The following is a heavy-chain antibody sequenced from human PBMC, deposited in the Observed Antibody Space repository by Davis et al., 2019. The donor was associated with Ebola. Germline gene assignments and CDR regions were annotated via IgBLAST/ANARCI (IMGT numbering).Heavy chain of an antibody. V-gene: IGHV1-2*06. CDR3: ARESGFYLDESYDM. J-gene: IGHJ3*02. CDR2: INPNSGDT. D-gene: IGHD3-9*01. Sequence: AASVKVSCKASGYTFSGYYIHWVRQAPGQGLEWMGRINPNSGDTDYAQKFEGRVTLTRDTSINTVYMELSGLRSDDTAFYYCARESGFYLDESYDMWGPGTMVTVSS. CDR1: GYTFSGYY.